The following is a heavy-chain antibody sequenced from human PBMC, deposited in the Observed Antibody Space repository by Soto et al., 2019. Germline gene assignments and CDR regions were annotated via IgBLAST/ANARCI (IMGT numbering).Heavy chain of an antibody. V-gene: IGHV3-23*01. CDR1: GITFSSYA. D-gene: IGHD6-19*01. CDR3: AKGVPGIAVAGTGYFQH. CDR2: ISGSGDST. Sequence: EVQLLESGGGLVQPGGSLRLSCAASGITFSSYAMSWVRQAPGKGLEWVSAISGSGDSTYYADSVKGRFTISRDNSKNTLYLKMNSLRGEDTAVYYCAKGVPGIAVAGTGYFQHWGQGTLVIVSS. J-gene: IGHJ1*01.